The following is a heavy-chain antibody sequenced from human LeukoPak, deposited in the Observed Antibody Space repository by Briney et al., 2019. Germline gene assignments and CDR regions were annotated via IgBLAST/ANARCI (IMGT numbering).Heavy chain of an antibody. CDR1: GGTFSSYA. CDR2: IIPILGIA. V-gene: IGHV1-69*04. D-gene: IGHD6-19*01. Sequence: SVKVSCKASGGTFSSYAISWVRQAPGQGLEWMGRIIPILGIANYAQKFQGRVTITADKSTSTAYMELSSLRSEDTAVYYCARERSEVAVAGLDYWGQGTLVTVSS. J-gene: IGHJ4*02. CDR3: ARERSEVAVAGLDY.